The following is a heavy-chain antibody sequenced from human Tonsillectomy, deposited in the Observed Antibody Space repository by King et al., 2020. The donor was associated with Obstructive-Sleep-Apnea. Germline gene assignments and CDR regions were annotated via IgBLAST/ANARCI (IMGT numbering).Heavy chain of an antibody. CDR3: AHSSSKRGEWYNTGWYEVSDY. CDR1: GFSLSTSGVG. V-gene: IGHV2-5*02. J-gene: IGHJ4*02. CDR2: IYWDDDK. D-gene: IGHD6-19*01. Sequence: TLKESGPTLVKPTQTLTLTCTFSGFSLSTSGVGVGWIRQPPGKALEWLALIYWDDDKRYRPSLKSRLTVTKDTSKNQVVLTMTNMDPVDTATYYCAHSSSKRGEWYNTGWYEVSDYWGQGTPVTVSS.